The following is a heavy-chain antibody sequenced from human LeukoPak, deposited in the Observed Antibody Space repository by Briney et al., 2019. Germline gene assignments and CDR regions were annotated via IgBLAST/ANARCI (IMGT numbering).Heavy chain of an antibody. CDR2: ISSSGGTI. J-gene: IGHJ5*02. V-gene: IGHV3-11*01. Sequence: GGSLRLSCAASGFTFSDYYMTWIRQAPGKGLEWVSYISSSGGTIYYADSVKGRFTISRDNAKNSLYLQMNSLGVEDTAVYYCARGYDSSGYNWFDPWGQGTLVTVSS. D-gene: IGHD3-22*01. CDR1: GFTFSDYY. CDR3: ARGYDSSGYNWFDP.